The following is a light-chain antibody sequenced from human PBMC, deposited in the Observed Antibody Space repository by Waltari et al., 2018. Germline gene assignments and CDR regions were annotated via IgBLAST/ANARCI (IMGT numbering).Light chain of an antibody. J-gene: IGKJ4*01. CDR3: QQSYSPLT. Sequence: QMTQSPSSLSASVGDRVTITCRASQSIRTYLNWYQQKPGKAPNLLIYAASSLQSGVPSRFSGSGSGTDFTLTISSLQPEDFATYYCQQSYSPLTFGGGTKVEIK. CDR2: AAS. V-gene: IGKV1-39*01. CDR1: QSIRTY.